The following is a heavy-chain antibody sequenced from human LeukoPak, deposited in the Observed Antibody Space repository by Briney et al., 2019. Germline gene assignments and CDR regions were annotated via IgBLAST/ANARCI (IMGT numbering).Heavy chain of an antibody. D-gene: IGHD2-2*01. CDR2: INHSGST. CDR1: GGSFSGYY. V-gene: IGHV4-34*01. CDR3: ARGIVVVPAALPLYYYYYYMDV. J-gene: IGHJ6*03. Sequence: SETLSLTCAVYGGSFSGYYWSWIRQPPGKGLEWIGEINHSGSTNYNPSLKSRVTISVDTSKNQFSLRLSSVTAADTAVYYCARGIVVVPAALPLYYYYYYMDVWGKGTTVTISS.